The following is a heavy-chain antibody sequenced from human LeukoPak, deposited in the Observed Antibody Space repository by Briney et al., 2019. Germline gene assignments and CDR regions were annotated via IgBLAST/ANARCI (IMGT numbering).Heavy chain of an antibody. J-gene: IGHJ4*02. V-gene: IGHV3-72*01. CDR1: GFTFDDYG. Sequence: GGSLRLSCAASGFTFDDYGMSWVRQAPGKGLEWVGRTRNKANSYTTEYAASVKGRFTISRDDSMNSLYLQMNSLKTEDTAVYYCARDVSCSGGSCPYYFDYWGQGTLVTVSS. D-gene: IGHD2-15*01. CDR3: ARDVSCSGGSCPYYFDY. CDR2: TRNKANSYTT.